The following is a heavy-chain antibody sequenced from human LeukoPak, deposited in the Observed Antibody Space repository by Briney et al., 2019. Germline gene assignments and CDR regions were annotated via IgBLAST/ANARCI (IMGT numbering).Heavy chain of an antibody. CDR1: GFTFSSYG. CDR2: ISYDGSNK. J-gene: IGHJ4*02. D-gene: IGHD1-26*01. V-gene: IGHV3-30*18. CDR3: AKMQGIVGATDDFDY. Sequence: GRSLRLSCAASGFTFSSYGMHWVRQAPGKGLEWVAVISYDGSNKYYADSVKGRFTISRDNSKNTLYLQMNSLRAEDTAVYYCAKMQGIVGATDDFDYWGQGTLVTVSS.